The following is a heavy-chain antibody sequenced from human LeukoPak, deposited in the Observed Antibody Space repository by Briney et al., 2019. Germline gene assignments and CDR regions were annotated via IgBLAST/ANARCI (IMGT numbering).Heavy chain of an antibody. CDR2: IYTSGST. CDR3: ARDGGPNSRYFDY. V-gene: IGHV4-61*02. J-gene: IGHJ4*02. CDR1: GGSISSGGSY. D-gene: IGHD3-10*01. Sequence: PSETLSLTCTVSGGSISSGGSYWSWIRQPAGKGLEWIGRIYTSGSTNYNPSLRSRVTISVDTSKNQFSLKLSSVTAADTAVYYCARDGGPNSRYFDYWGQGTLVTVSP.